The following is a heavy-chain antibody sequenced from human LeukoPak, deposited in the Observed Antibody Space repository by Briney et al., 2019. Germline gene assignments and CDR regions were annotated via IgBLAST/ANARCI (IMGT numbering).Heavy chain of an antibody. CDR3: AKDIDYGGNSGAFDM. Sequence: PGGSLRLSCAASGFTLDDYAMHWVRQAPGKGLEWVSGISWNSGSIGYADSVKGRFTISRDNAKNSLYLQMNSLRAEDTALYYCAKDIDYGGNSGAFDMWGQGTMVTVSS. J-gene: IGHJ3*02. D-gene: IGHD4-23*01. CDR2: ISWNSGSI. V-gene: IGHV3-9*01. CDR1: GFTLDDYA.